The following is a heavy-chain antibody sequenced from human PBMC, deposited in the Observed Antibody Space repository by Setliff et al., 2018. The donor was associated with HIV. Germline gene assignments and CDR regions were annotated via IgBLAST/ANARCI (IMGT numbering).Heavy chain of an antibody. CDR3: AREPPIRIAAAGTRRDYYYYGMDV. D-gene: IGHD6-13*01. CDR1: GYTFTSYG. V-gene: IGHV1-18*01. CDR2: ISAYNGNT. J-gene: IGHJ6*02. Sequence: VASVKVSCKASGYTFTSYGISWVRQAPGQGLEWMGWISAYNGNTNYAQKLQGRVTMTTDTSTSTAYMELRSLRSDDTAVYYCAREPPIRIAAAGTRRDYYYYGMDVWGQGTTVTVSS.